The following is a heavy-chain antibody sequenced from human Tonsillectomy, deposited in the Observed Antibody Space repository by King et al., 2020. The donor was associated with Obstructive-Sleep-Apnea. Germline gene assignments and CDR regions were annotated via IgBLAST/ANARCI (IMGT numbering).Heavy chain of an antibody. V-gene: IGHV3-21*01. CDR2: ISRSSSYM. CDR1: GFSFRDYN. D-gene: IGHD6-13*01. Sequence: VQLVESGGGLVKPGGSLRLSCEASGFSFRDYNFNWVRQAPGKGLEWVSSISRSSSYMYYADSVKGRFTISRDDAKTSLYLQMNSLRAEDTALYYCARSYSTSWNYYYGVDVWGQGTTVTVSS. J-gene: IGHJ6*02. CDR3: ARSYSTSWNYYYGVDV.